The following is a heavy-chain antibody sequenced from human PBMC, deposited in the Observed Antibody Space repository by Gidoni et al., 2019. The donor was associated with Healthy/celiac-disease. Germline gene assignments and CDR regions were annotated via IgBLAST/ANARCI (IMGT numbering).Heavy chain of an antibody. V-gene: IGHV3-33*01. CDR2: IWYDGSNK. CDR1: GFTFSSYG. D-gene: IGHD3-3*01. CDR3: ARDGKGRAYYDFWSGSTNYGMDV. J-gene: IGHJ6*02. Sequence: QVQLVESGGGVVQPGRSLRLSCAASGFTFSSYGMHWIRQAPGKGLEWVAVIWYDGSNKYYADSVKGRFTISRDNSKNTLYLQMNSLRAEDTAVYYCARDGKGRAYYDFWSGSTNYGMDVWGQGTTVTVSS.